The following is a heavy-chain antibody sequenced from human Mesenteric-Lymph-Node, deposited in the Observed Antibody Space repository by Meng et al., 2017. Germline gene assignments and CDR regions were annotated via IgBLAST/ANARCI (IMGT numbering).Heavy chain of an antibody. CDR2: IIPIFGTA. D-gene: IGHD6-19*01. J-gene: IGHJ3*02. CDR1: GGTFSSYA. Sequence: SVKVSCKASGGTFSSYAISWVRQAPGQGLEWMGGIIPIFGTANYAQKFQGRVTITTDESTSTAYMELSSLRSEDTAVYYCARGFRLDHDAFDIWGQGTMVTVSS. V-gene: IGHV1-69*05. CDR3: ARGFRLDHDAFDI.